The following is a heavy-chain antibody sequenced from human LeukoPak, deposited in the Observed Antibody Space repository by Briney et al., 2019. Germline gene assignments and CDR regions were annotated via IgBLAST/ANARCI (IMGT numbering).Heavy chain of an antibody. CDR1: GFTFSDYY. J-gene: IGHJ5*02. Sequence: GRSLRLSCAASGFTFSDYYMSWIHQAPGKGLECVSYISDSTGYTNYADSVKGRFTISRDNARNSLYLQMNSLRAEDTAMYYCARGHRWFDPWGQGTLVTVSS. V-gene: IGHV3-11*05. CDR3: ARGHRWFDP. CDR2: ISDSTGYT.